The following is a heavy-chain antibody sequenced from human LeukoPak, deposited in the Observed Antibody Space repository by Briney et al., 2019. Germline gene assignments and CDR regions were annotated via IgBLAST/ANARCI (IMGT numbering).Heavy chain of an antibody. V-gene: IGHV1-69*05. CDR2: IIPIFGTA. CDR3: ATVVTRTNYFDY. D-gene: IGHD4-23*01. CDR1: GGTFSSYA. Sequence: ASVNVSCKASGGTFSSYAISWVRQAPGQGLEWMGGIIPIFGTANYAQKFQGRVTITTDESTSTAYMELSSLRSEDTAVYYCATVVTRTNYFDYWGQGTLVTASS. J-gene: IGHJ4*02.